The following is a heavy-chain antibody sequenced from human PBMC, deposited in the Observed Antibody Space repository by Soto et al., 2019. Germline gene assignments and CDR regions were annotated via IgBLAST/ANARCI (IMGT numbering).Heavy chain of an antibody. D-gene: IGHD2-2*01. J-gene: IGHJ6*02. CDR3: ARMSVPPPYQLLPHGTYYYYGMDV. CDR1: GFTFSSYW. CDR2: INSDGSST. Sequence: HPGGSLRLSCAASGFTFSSYWMHWVRQAPGKGLVWVSRINSDGSSTSYADSVKGRFTISRDNAKNTLYLQMNSLRAEDTAVYYCARMSVPPPYQLLPHGTYYYYGMDVWGQGTTVTVSS. V-gene: IGHV3-74*01.